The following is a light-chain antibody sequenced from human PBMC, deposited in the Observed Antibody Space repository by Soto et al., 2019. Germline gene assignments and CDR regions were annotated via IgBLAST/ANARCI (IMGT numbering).Light chain of an antibody. J-gene: IGKJ1*01. CDR2: DAS. V-gene: IGKV1-5*01. CDR3: QHYTSYSEA. CDR1: QSISTW. Sequence: IQMTQTPYTLSASVGDRVTITCRASQSISTWLAWYQMKPGKAPKLLIYDASSLESGVPSRFSGSGSGTEFTLTISSLQPDDFATYYCQHYTSYSEAFGQGAKVDVK.